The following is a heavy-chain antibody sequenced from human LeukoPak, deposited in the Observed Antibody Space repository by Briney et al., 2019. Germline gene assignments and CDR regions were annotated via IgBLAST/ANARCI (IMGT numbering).Heavy chain of an antibody. CDR2: ISGIGGST. CDR3: AKDRITIFGVVIGNNWFDP. V-gene: IGHV3-23*01. D-gene: IGHD3-3*01. J-gene: IGHJ5*02. CDR1: GFTFSSYA. Sequence: GGSLRLSCAASGFTFSSYAMSWVRQAPGKGLEWVSAISGIGGSTYYADSVKGRFTISRDNSKNTLYLQMNRLRDEDTAVYYCAKDRITIFGVVIGNNWFDPWGQGTLVTVSS.